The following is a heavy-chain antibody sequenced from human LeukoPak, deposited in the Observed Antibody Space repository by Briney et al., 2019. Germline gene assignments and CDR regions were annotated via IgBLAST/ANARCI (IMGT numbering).Heavy chain of an antibody. CDR2: IYYSGST. CDR3: ARVYYYDSSGYHP. J-gene: IGHJ5*02. Sequence: PSETLSLTRTVSGGSISSYYWSWLRQPPGKGLEWIGYIYYSGSTNYNPSLKSRVTISVDTSKNQFSLKLSSVTAADTAVYYCARVYYYDSSGYHPWGQGTLVTVSS. V-gene: IGHV4-59*01. CDR1: GGSISSYY. D-gene: IGHD3-22*01.